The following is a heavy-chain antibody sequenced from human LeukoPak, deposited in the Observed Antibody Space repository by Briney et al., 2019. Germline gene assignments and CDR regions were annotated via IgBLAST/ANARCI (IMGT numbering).Heavy chain of an antibody. V-gene: IGHV4-39*07. D-gene: IGHD3-10*01. Sequence: KPSETLSLTCTVSGGSISSSSYYWGWIRQPPGKGLEWIGSIYYSGSTYYNPSLKSRVTISVDTSKNQFSLKLSSVTAADTAVYYCARGGFREFDSWGQGTLVIVSS. CDR3: ARGGFREFDS. CDR2: IYYSGST. J-gene: IGHJ4*02. CDR1: GGSISSSSYY.